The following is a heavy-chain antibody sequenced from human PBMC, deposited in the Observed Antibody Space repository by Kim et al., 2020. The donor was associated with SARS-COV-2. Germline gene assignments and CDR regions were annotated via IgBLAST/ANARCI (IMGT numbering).Heavy chain of an antibody. CDR2: INPSGGST. V-gene: IGHV1-46*01. CDR3: ACLTTVTTDVAFW. D-gene: IGHD4-4*01. J-gene: IGHJ4*02. CDR1: GYTFTSYY. Sequence: ASVKVSCKASGYTFTSYYMHWVRQAPGQGLEWMGIINPSGGSTSYAQKFQGRVTMTRDTSTSTVYMELSSLRSEDTAVYYCACLTTVTTDVAFWWGQGTLVTVSS.